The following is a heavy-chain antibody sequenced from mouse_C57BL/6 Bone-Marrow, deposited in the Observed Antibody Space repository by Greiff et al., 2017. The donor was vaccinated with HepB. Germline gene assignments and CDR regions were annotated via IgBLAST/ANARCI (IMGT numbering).Heavy chain of an antibody. D-gene: IGHD2-4*01. CDR1: GYTFTDYY. Sequence: EVQLQQSGPELVKPGASVKISCKASGYTFTDYYMNWVKQSHGKSLEWIGDINPNNGGTSYNQKFKGKATLTVDKSSSTAYMELRSLTSEDSAVYYCARSGWAYDYDPFDYWGQGTTLTVSS. CDR3: ARSGWAYDYDPFDY. V-gene: IGHV1-26*01. J-gene: IGHJ2*01. CDR2: INPNNGGT.